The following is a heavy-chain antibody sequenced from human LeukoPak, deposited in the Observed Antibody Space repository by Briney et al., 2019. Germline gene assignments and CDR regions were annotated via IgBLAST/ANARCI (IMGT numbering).Heavy chain of an antibody. CDR2: IKQDGSEK. D-gene: IGHD3-3*01. CDR3: AREEMYYDFLGYYMDV. CDR1: GFTFSSYW. Sequence: GGSLRLSCAASGFTFSSYWMSWVRQAPGKGLEWVANIKQDGSEKYYVDSVKGRFTISRDNAKNSLYLQMNSLRAEDTAVYYCAREEMYYDFLGYYMDVWGKGTTVTVSS. J-gene: IGHJ6*03. V-gene: IGHV3-7*01.